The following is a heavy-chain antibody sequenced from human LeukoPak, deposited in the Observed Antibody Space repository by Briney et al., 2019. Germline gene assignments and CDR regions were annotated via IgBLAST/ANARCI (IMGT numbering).Heavy chain of an antibody. CDR3: AKPLAQDYVWGSYTGDYFDY. V-gene: IGHV3-43*02. CDR2: ISGDGGST. Sequence: PGGSLRLSCAASGFTFVDYAMHWVRQAPGKGLEWVSLISGDGGSTYYADSVKGRFTISRDNSKNSLYLQMNSLRTEDTALYYCAKPLAQDYVWGSYTGDYFDYWGQGTLVTVSS. D-gene: IGHD3-16*01. J-gene: IGHJ4*02. CDR1: GFTFVDYA.